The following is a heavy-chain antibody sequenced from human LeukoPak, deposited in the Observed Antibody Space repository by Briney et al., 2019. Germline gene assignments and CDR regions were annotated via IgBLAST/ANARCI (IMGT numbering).Heavy chain of an antibody. D-gene: IGHD6-19*01. CDR2: IYYSGST. CDR3: AGVPQWLAFDY. V-gene: IGHV4-59*01. CDR1: GGSISSYY. Sequence: SETLSLTCTVSGGSISSYYWSWIRQPPGKGLEWIGYIYYSGSTNYNPSLKSRVTISVDTSKNQFSLKLSSVTAADTAVYYCAGVPQWLAFDYWGQGTLVTVSS. J-gene: IGHJ4*02.